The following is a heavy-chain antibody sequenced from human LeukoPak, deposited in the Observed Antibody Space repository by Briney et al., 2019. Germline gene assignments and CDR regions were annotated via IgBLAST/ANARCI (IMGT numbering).Heavy chain of an antibody. CDR3: VKGGDRIAVAGTY. D-gene: IGHD6-19*01. CDR2: ISSNGGST. V-gene: IGHV3-64D*09. Sequence: GGSLRLSCSASGFTFSSYAMHWVRQAPGKGLEYVSAISSNGGSTYYADSVKGRLTISRDNSKNTLYLQMSSLRAEDTAVYYCVKGGDRIAVAGTYWGQGTLVTVSS. J-gene: IGHJ4*02. CDR1: GFTFSSYA.